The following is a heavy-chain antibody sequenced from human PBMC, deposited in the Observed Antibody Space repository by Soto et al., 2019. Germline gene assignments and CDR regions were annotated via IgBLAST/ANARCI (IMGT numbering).Heavy chain of an antibody. CDR3: VSVVTFY. J-gene: IGHJ4*02. Sequence: EVQLVESGGGLVQPGGSLKLSCAASGFTFSGSAMHWVRQASGKGLEWVGRIRSKANSYATAYAASVKGRFTISSDDSKNPEYLQMNRLKNEDTAVYYCVSVVTFYWGQGTLVTVSS. D-gene: IGHD2-15*01. CDR1: GFTFSGSA. CDR2: IRSKANSYAT. V-gene: IGHV3-73*01.